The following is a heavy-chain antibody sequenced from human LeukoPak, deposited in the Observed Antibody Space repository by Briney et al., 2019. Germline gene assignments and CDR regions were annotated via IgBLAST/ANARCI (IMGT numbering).Heavy chain of an antibody. Sequence: GGSLRLSCAASGFTFSSYDMSWVRQAPGKGLEWVSAISGSGGSTYYADSVKGRFTISRDNSKNTLYLQMNSLRDEDTAVYYCARDEGSGTSYYYYYGMDVWGQGTTVTVSS. CDR2: ISGSGGST. V-gene: IGHV3-23*01. CDR1: GFTFSSYD. J-gene: IGHJ6*01. CDR3: ARDEGSGTSYYYYYGMDV. D-gene: IGHD3-10*01.